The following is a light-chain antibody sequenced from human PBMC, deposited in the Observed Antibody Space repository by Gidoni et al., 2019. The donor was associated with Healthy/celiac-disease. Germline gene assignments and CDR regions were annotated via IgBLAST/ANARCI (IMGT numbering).Light chain of an antibody. Sequence: QSALTQPPSASGSPGQSVTISCTGTSSDIGYYNYVSWYQQHPGKAPKLMIYAVTKRPSGVPDRFSGSKSANTASLTVSGLQAEDEGDYYCTSYAGRNILVFGGGTKLTVL. CDR3: TSYAGRNILV. V-gene: IGLV2-8*01. CDR2: AVT. CDR1: SSDIGYYNY. J-gene: IGLJ2*01.